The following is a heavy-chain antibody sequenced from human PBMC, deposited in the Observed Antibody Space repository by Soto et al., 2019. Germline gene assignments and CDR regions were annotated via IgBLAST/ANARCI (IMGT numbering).Heavy chain of an antibody. CDR2: ISGSGGST. CDR3: AKENGYSSSWFELDY. Sequence: TASGFTFSSYAMSWVRQAPGKGLEWVSAISGSGGSTYYADSVKRRFTISRDNSKNTLDLQMNSLRAEDTAVYYCAKENGYSSSWFELDYWGQGTLVTVSS. CDR1: GFTFSSYA. V-gene: IGHV3-23*01. D-gene: IGHD6-13*01. J-gene: IGHJ4*02.